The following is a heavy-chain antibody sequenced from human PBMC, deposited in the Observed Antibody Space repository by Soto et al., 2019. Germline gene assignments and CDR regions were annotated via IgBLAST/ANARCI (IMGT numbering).Heavy chain of an antibody. J-gene: IGHJ4*02. V-gene: IGHV3-13*01. D-gene: IGHD5-18*01. Sequence: EVQLVESGGGLVQPGGSLRLSCAASGFTFSSYAVHWVRQPTGKGLEWVSVIGSAGDTYYPGSVKGRFTISRENAKNSFYFKMNRLRAEDPAVFYCERGYGGIFDYWAQETLVPVS. CDR2: IGSAGDT. CDR1: GFTFSSYA. CDR3: ERGYGGIFDY.